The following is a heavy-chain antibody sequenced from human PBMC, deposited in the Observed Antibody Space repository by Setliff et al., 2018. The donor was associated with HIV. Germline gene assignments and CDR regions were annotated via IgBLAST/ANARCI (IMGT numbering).Heavy chain of an antibody. Sequence: SVKVSCKASGDTFGSYAISWVRQAPGQGLEWMGAIFPIFGTPNYAQKFQGRVTISADESTSTAYMELSSLTSEDTAVYYCTRDPPTYDSSGYSFDSWGQGTLVTVSS. V-gene: IGHV1-69*13. CDR3: TRDPPTYDSSGYSFDS. D-gene: IGHD3-22*01. J-gene: IGHJ4*02. CDR1: GDTFGSYA. CDR2: IFPIFGTP.